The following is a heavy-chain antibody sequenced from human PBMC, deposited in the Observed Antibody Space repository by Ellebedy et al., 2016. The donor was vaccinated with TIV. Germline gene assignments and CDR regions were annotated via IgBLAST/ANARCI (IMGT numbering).Heavy chain of an antibody. V-gene: IGHV1-69*13. D-gene: IGHD1-7*01. Sequence: AASVKVSCKASGGTFIRYAISWVRQAPGQGLEWMGGIIAMFGAANYAQKFQGRVTITADESTSTAYMELSSLRSDDPAVYYCATTITGTPYWGQGTLVTVSS. CDR1: GGTFIRYA. J-gene: IGHJ4*01. CDR3: ATTITGTPY. CDR2: IIAMFGAA.